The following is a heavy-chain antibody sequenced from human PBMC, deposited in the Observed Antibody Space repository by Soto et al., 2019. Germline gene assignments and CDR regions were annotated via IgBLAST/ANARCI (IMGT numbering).Heavy chain of an antibody. D-gene: IGHD2-2*01. CDR1: GFTFSDHY. J-gene: IGHJ4*02. Sequence: PGGSLRLSCAASGFTFSDHYMDWVRQAPGKGLEWVGRTRNKANSYTTEYAASVKGRFTISRDDSKNSLYLQMNSLKTEDTAVYYCARGGYCSSTSCYYFDYWGQGTLVTVSS. CDR2: TRNKANSYTT. V-gene: IGHV3-72*01. CDR3: ARGGYCSSTSCYYFDY.